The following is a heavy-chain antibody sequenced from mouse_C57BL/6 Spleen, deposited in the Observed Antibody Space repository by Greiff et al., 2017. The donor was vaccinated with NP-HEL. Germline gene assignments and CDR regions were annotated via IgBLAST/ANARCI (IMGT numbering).Heavy chain of an antibody. CDR2: IYPGDGDT. Sequence: VQLQESGAELVKPGASVKISCKASGYAFSSYWMNWVKQRPGKGLEWIGQIYPGDGDTNYNGKFKGKATLTADKSSSTAYMQLSSLTSEDSAVYFCARRLGRSYYFDYWGQGTTLTVSS. V-gene: IGHV1-80*01. J-gene: IGHJ2*01. CDR3: ARRLGRSYYFDY. CDR1: GYAFSSYW. D-gene: IGHD4-1*01.